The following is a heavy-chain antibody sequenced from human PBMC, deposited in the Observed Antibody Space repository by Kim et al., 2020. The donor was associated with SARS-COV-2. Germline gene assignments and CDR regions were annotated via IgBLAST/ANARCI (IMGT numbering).Heavy chain of an antibody. CDR3: TGRRMEGSMMVDN. V-gene: IGHV3-73*01. D-gene: IGHD3-22*01. Sequence: YAASVKGRFAVSRDDSKNTAFLQMNSLKVEDTAVYYCTGRRMEGSMMVDNWGQGTLVTVSS. J-gene: IGHJ4*02.